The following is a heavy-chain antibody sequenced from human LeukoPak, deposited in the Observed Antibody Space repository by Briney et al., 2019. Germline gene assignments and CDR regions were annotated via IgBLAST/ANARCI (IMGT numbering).Heavy chain of an antibody. D-gene: IGHD5-12*01. Sequence: GGSLRLSCAASAFTFSTSWMTWVRQAPGKGPEWVSALSNGGGYVYYADSVKGRFTISRDNAKNSLYLQMDSLTPEDTAVYYCARAGLYSGSGLDFWGQGALVSVSS. CDR1: AFTFSTSW. CDR3: ARAGLYSGSGLDF. J-gene: IGHJ4*02. V-gene: IGHV3-21*01. CDR2: LSNGGGYV.